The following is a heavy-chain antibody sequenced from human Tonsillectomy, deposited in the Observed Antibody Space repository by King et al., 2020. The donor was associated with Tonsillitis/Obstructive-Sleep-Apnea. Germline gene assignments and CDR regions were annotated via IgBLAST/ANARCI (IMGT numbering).Heavy chain of an antibody. J-gene: IGHJ5*02. V-gene: IGHV1-18*01. D-gene: IGHD2-2*01. CDR3: ARGCLGVLPAAMDWCDP. CDR2: ISAYNGNT. CDR1: GYSFTSYG. Sequence: QLVQSVAEVQKPGASVKVSCKASGYSFTSYGISWVRQAPGQGLEWMGWISAYNGNTNYAQKVQGRATMTTDTSTSTAYMELRSLRSDDTAVYYCARGCLGVLPAAMDWCDPWRQGTLVTVSS.